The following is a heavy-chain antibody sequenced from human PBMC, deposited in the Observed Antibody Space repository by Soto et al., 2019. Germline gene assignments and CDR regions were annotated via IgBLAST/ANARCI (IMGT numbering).Heavy chain of an antibody. V-gene: IGHV1-46*01. CDR2: INPSGGST. CDR3: ARESGDSSGWTSRAYAYYGMDV. CDR1: GYTFTSYY. D-gene: IGHD6-19*01. Sequence: GASVKFSCKASGYTFTSYYMHWVRQAPGQGLEWMGIINPSGGSTSYAQKFQGRVTMTRDTSTSTVYMELSSLRSEDTAVYYCARESGDSSGWTSRAYAYYGMDVWGQGTPVTVSS. J-gene: IGHJ6*02.